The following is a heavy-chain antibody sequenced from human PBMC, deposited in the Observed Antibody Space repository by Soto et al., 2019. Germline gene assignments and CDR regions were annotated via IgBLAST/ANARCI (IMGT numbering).Heavy chain of an antibody. J-gene: IGHJ4*02. CDR3: ARDNSNWAFDY. CDR1: GYIFTSYH. D-gene: IGHD6-13*01. Sequence: QVQLVQSGAEVKKPGASVNVSCKASGYIFTSYHMHWVRQAPGQGLEWMGIIYPSGGGSRYAQKLQGRVTMTRDTSTNTLYMELSSLRSDDTAVYYCARDNSNWAFDYWGQGTLVTVSS. V-gene: IGHV1-46*01. CDR2: IYPSGGGS.